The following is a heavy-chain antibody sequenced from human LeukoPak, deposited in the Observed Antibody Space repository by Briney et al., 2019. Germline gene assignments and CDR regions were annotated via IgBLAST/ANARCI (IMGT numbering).Heavy chain of an antibody. Sequence: SETLSLTCTVSGGSISSYYWSWIRQPPGKGLEWIGYIYYSGSTKYNPSLKSRVTISIDTSKNQFSLRLSSVTAADTAVYSCARYRGIREILSYYYGMDVWGQGTTVTVSS. CDR3: ARYRGIREILSYYYGMDV. CDR2: IYYSGST. CDR1: GGSISSYY. J-gene: IGHJ6*02. V-gene: IGHV4-59*08. D-gene: IGHD3-10*01.